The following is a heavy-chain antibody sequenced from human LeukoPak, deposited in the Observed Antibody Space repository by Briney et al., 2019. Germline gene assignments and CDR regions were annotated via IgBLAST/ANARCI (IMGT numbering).Heavy chain of an antibody. CDR1: GYTFTSYG. D-gene: IGHD2-15*01. CDR2: ISAYNGNT. CDR3: AREVYCSGGSCYPYYFDY. Sequence: ASVKVSCKASGYTFTSYGISWVRQAPGQGLEWMGWISAYNGNTNYAQKLQGRVTMTTDTSTSTAYMELRSLRPDDTAVYYCAREVYCSGGSCYPYYFDYWGQGTLVTVSS. J-gene: IGHJ4*02. V-gene: IGHV1-18*01.